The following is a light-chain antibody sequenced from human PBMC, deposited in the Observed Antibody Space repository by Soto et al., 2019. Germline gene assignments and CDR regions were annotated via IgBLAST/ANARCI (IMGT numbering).Light chain of an antibody. V-gene: IGKV3-20*01. CDR3: QQYTNWPCT. Sequence: EIVLTQSPGTLSLSPGERATLSCRASQSVTAGYFAWYQQKPGQAPRLLMYETSSRTTGTPDRFSGSGSGTDFTLTISRLELVDFAVYYCQQYTNWPCTFRQGPK. CDR1: QSVTAGY. J-gene: IGKJ1*01. CDR2: ETS.